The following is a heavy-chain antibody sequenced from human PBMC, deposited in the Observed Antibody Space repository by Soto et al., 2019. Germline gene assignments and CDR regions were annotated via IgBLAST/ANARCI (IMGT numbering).Heavy chain of an antibody. CDR1: GFTFSSYS. Sequence: GSLRLSCAASGFTFSSYSMNWVRQAPGKGLEWVSSISSSSSYIYYADSVKGRFTISRDNAKNSLYLQMNSLRAEDTAVYYCARGINYGDYVFDYWGQGTLVTVSS. V-gene: IGHV3-21*01. J-gene: IGHJ4*02. CDR3: ARGINYGDYVFDY. CDR2: ISSSSSYI. D-gene: IGHD4-17*01.